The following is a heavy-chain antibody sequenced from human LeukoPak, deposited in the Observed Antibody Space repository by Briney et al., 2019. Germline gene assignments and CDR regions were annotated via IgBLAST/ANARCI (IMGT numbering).Heavy chain of an antibody. CDR1: GGSLSSYY. V-gene: IGHV4-4*07. Sequence: SETLSLTCTVSGGSLSSYYWSWIRQPAGKGLEWIGRIYTSGSTNYNPSLKSRVTISVDTSKNQFSLKLSSVTAADTAVYYCARDPGIAVAGPHFDYWGQGTLVTVSS. CDR2: IYTSGST. CDR3: ARDPGIAVAGPHFDY. J-gene: IGHJ4*02. D-gene: IGHD6-19*01.